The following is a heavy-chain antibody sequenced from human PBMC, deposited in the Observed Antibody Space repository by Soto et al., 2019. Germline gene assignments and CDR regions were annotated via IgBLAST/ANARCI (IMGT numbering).Heavy chain of an antibody. CDR3: AIGRVITTIYYYYGMDV. CDR1: GGTFSSYA. Sequence: SVKVSCKASGGTFSSYAISWVRQAPGQGLEWMGGIIPIFGTANYAQKFQGRVTITADESTSTAYMELSSLRSEDTAVYYCAIGRVITTIYYYYGMDVWGQGTTVTVSS. J-gene: IGHJ6*02. CDR2: IIPIFGTA. D-gene: IGHD3-22*01. V-gene: IGHV1-69*13.